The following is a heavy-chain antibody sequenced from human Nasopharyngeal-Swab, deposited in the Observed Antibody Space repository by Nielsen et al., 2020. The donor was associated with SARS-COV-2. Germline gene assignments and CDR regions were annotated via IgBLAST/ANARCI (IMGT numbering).Heavy chain of an antibody. J-gene: IGHJ4*02. D-gene: IGHD3-22*01. CDR3: ARENYYDSSGLDY. Sequence: GESLKISCVDSRFRDYSMNWVRQAPGKGLEWVSSISSSSSDIYYADSVKGRFTISRDSAKNSLYLQMNNLRAEDTAVYYCARENYYDSSGLDYWGQGTLVTVSS. CDR1: RFRDYS. CDR2: ISSSSSDI. V-gene: IGHV3-21*04.